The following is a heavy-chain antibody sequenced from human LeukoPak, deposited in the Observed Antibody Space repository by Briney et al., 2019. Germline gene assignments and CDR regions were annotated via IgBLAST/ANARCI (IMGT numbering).Heavy chain of an antibody. J-gene: IGHJ4*02. CDR2: ISGSGGST. Sequence: GSLRLSCAASGFTFSIYAMSWVRQAPGKGLQWVSGISGSGGSTHYADSVKGRFTISRDNSKNTVYLQMNSLRAEDTALYYCAKDASGGYSPDYWGQGTLVTVSS. D-gene: IGHD1-26*01. CDR3: AKDASGGYSPDY. CDR1: GFTFSIYA. V-gene: IGHV3-23*01.